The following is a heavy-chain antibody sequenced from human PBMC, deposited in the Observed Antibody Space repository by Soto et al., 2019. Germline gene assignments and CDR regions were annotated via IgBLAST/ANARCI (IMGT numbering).Heavy chain of an antibody. Sequence: LRLSCAASGFTFSSYAMHWVRQAPGKGLEWVAVISYDGSNKYYADSVKGRFTISRDNSKNTLYLQMNSLRAEDTAVYYCAREIVVVVAATRSWFDPWGQGTLVTV. CDR3: AREIVVVVAATRSWFDP. J-gene: IGHJ5*02. CDR2: ISYDGSNK. D-gene: IGHD2-15*01. CDR1: GFTFSSYA. V-gene: IGHV3-30-3*01.